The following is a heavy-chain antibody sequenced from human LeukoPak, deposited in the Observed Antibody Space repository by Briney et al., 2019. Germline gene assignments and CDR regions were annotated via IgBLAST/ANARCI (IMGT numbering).Heavy chain of an antibody. CDR2: IYYSGST. CDR1: GGSISSGGYY. J-gene: IGHJ4*02. D-gene: IGHD3-16*02. Sequence: SETLSLTCTVSGGSISSGGYYWSWIRQHPGKGLERIGYIYYSGSTYYNPSLKSRVTISVDTSKNQFSLKLSSVTAADTAVYYCARVPAGDYVWGSYRPFRFDYWGQGTLVTVSS. CDR3: ARVPAGDYVWGSYRPFRFDY. V-gene: IGHV4-31*03.